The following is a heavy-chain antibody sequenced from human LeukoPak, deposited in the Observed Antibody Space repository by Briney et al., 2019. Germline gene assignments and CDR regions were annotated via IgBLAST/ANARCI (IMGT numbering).Heavy chain of an antibody. V-gene: IGHV3-33*01. Sequence: GRSLRLSCAASGFTFSSYGMHWVRQAPGKGLEWVAVIWYDGSNKYYADSVKGRFTISRDNSKNTLYLQMNSLRAEDTAVYYCARGSYGSGTTISGPFDYWGQGTLVTVSS. J-gene: IGHJ4*02. CDR2: IWYDGSNK. CDR1: GFTFSSYG. CDR3: ARGSYGSGTTISGPFDY. D-gene: IGHD3-10*01.